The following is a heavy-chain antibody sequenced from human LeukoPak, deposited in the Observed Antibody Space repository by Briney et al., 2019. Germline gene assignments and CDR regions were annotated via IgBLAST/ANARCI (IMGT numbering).Heavy chain of an antibody. CDR2: IKQDGSEK. CDR3: ARDDEYCSSTSCYPNNWFDP. V-gene: IGHV3-7*01. CDR1: GFTFSSYW. Sequence: GGSLRLSCAASGFTFSSYWMSWVRQAPGKGLEWVANIKQDGSEKHYVDSVKGRFTISRDNAKNSLYLQMNSLRAEDTAVYYCARDDEYCSSTSCYPNNWFDPWGQGTLVTVSS. J-gene: IGHJ5*02. D-gene: IGHD2-2*01.